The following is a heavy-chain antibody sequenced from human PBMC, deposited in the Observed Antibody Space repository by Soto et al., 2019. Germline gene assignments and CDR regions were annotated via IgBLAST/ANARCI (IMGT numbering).Heavy chain of an antibody. J-gene: IGHJ4*02. D-gene: IGHD5-18*01. CDR2: IYPGDSES. V-gene: IGHV5-51*03. CDR3: ARRSPGYSYGD. CDR1: GYNFTSYW. Sequence: EVQLVQSGAEVKKPGESLKISCKGSGYNFTSYWIGWVRQMPGKGLEWMGIIYPGDSESRYSPSFQGQVTMSADKSISTAYLHWSSLKDSDTAMYYCARRSPGYSYGDWGQGTLVTVSS.